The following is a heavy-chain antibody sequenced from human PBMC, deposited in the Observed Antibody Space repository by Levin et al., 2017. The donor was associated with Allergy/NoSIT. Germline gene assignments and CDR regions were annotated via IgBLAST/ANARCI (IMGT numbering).Heavy chain of an antibody. V-gene: IGHV3-9*01. CDR1: GFSFEDYA. Sequence: GGSLRLSCAASGFSFEDYAMHWVRQAPGKGLEWVSGISWNRGSIGYADSVKGRFTISRDNAKNTLYLQMNSLRAEDTALYYCAKGGWTIAAAGGVFDYWGQGTLVTVSS. J-gene: IGHJ4*02. CDR3: AKGGWTIAAAGGVFDY. D-gene: IGHD6-13*01. CDR2: ISWNRGSI.